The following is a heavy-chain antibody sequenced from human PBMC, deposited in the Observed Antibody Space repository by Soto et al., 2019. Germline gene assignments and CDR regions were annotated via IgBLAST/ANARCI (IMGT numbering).Heavy chain of an antibody. Sequence: SVKVSCKASGGTFSSYAISWVRQAPGQGLEWMGGIIPIFGTANYAQKFQGRVTITADESTSTAYMELSSLRSEDTAVYYCARDRWYYDFWSGYFGQGWFDPWRQGTLVTVSS. CDR2: IIPIFGTA. D-gene: IGHD3-3*01. J-gene: IGHJ5*02. V-gene: IGHV1-69*13. CDR3: ARDRWYYDFWSGYFGQGWFDP. CDR1: GGTFSSYA.